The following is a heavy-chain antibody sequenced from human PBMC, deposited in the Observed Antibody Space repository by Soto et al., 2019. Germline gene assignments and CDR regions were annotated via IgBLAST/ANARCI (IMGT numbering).Heavy chain of an antibody. CDR1: GYTFAPNW. D-gene: IGHD2-21*02. J-gene: IGHJ4*02. V-gene: IGHV5-51*01. CDR3: ARQTPVVTVVDY. Sequence: LKISCQGCGYTFAPNWIGLVRQTPGKGLEWMGIIYPCDSDTRYSPSFHGQVTISADKSISTAYLQWTSLKASDTAMYYCARQTPVVTVVDYCGQGNPVAVSS. CDR2: IYPCDSDT.